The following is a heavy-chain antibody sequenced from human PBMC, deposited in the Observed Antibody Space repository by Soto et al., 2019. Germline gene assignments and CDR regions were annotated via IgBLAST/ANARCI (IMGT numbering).Heavy chain of an antibody. CDR2: IKRDGSDI. Sequence: GGSLRLSCAASGGLFSSHWMSWVRQAPGKGLEWVANIKRDGSDIYYVDSVKGRFTISRDNAKNSLDLQMNSLTAEDTAEYYCARVGSGWYVDYWGQGVLVTVSS. CDR3: ARVGSGWYVDY. D-gene: IGHD6-19*01. J-gene: IGHJ4*02. V-gene: IGHV3-7*05. CDR1: GGLFSSHW.